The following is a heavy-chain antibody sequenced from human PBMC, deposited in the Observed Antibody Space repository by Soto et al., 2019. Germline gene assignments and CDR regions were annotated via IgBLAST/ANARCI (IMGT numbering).Heavy chain of an antibody. Sequence: EVQLLESGGGLVQPGGSLRLSCAASGFTFSSYAMSWVRQAPGKGLEWVSAISGSGGSTYYADSVKGRFTISRDNSQNTLYLQMNSLRAEDTAVDYCAKDQWEHAYFDYWGQGTLDTVSS. CDR1: GFTFSSYA. V-gene: IGHV3-23*01. CDR2: ISGSGGST. J-gene: IGHJ4*02. D-gene: IGHD1-26*01. CDR3: AKDQWEHAYFDY.